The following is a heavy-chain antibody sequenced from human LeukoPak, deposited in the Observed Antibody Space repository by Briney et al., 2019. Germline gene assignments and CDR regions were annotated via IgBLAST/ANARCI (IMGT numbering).Heavy chain of an antibody. Sequence: GGSLSLSCAASGFTFSSYNMNWVRQAPGKGLEWVSSVTSDSRYMYYADSVKGRFTISRDNAKNSLYLQMNSLRAEDAALYFCARAPRGWLQFDDAFDIWGQGTMVTVSS. J-gene: IGHJ3*02. CDR2: VTSDSRYM. CDR3: ARAPRGWLQFDDAFDI. V-gene: IGHV3-21*01. D-gene: IGHD5-24*01. CDR1: GFTFSSYN.